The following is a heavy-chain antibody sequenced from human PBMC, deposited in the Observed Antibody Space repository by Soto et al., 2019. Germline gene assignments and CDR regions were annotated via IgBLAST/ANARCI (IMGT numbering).Heavy chain of an antibody. J-gene: IGHJ4*02. CDR3: GKSSSRWSNPGAY. CDR1: GFTFSSYG. Sequence: QVQLVESGGGVVQPGRSLRLSCAASGFTFSSYGMHWVRQAPGKGLEWVAVISYDGSNKYYADSVKGRFTISRDNSKNTLYLQMNSLRAEDTAVYYCGKSSSRWSNPGAYWGQGTLVTVSS. D-gene: IGHD2-2*01. CDR2: ISYDGSNK. V-gene: IGHV3-30*18.